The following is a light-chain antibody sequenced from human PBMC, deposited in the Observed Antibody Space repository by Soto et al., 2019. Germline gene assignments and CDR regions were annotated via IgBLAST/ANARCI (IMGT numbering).Light chain of an antibody. CDR3: QQYYSTPYT. CDR1: QSVLYSSNTKHS. Sequence: DIVMTQSPDSLAVSLGERATINCKSSQSVLYSSNTKHSLAWYQQKPGQPPKLLIYWASTRESGVPDRFSGSGSGTDFTLTISSLQAEDVAVYYCQQYYSTPYTFGQGTKLEIK. CDR2: WAS. V-gene: IGKV4-1*01. J-gene: IGKJ2*01.